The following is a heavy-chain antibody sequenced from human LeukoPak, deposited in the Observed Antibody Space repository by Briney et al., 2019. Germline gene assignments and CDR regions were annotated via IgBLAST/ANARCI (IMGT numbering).Heavy chain of an antibody. V-gene: IGHV3-48*03. D-gene: IGHD3-9*01. CDR3: ARDRRDILTGYLDY. CDR1: GFTLSSYE. Sequence: PGGSLRLSCAASGFTLSSYEMNWVRQAPGKGLEWVSYISSSGSTIYYADSVKGRFTISRDNAKNSLYLQMNSLRAEDTAVYYCARDRRDILTGYLDYWGQGTLVTVSS. CDR2: ISSSGSTI. J-gene: IGHJ4*02.